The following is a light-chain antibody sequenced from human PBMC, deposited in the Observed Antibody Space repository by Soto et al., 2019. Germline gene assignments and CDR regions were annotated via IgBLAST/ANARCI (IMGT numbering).Light chain of an antibody. CDR2: TNS. CDR3: QSYASSLSALV. V-gene: IGLV1-40*01. CDR1: SSNIGAGYD. Sequence: QAVVTQPPSVSGAPGQGVTISCAGTSSNIGAGYDVHWYQQVPGTAPKLLIYTNSNRPSGVPDRFSGSKSGTSASLAITGLRAADEADYYGQSYASSLSALVFGGGTKLTVL. J-gene: IGLJ3*02.